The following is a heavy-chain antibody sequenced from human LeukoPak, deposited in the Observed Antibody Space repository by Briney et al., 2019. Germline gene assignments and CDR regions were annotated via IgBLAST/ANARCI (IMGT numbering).Heavy chain of an antibody. D-gene: IGHD6-13*01. CDR1: GFTFSSYA. CDR2: ISYDGSNK. Sequence: GRSLRLSCAASGFTFSSYAMHWVRQAPGKGLEWVAVISYDGSNKYYADSVKGRFTISRDNSKNTLYLQMNSLRAEDTAVYYCARAAYSSSWYFDYWGQGTLVTVSS. CDR3: ARAAYSSSWYFDY. J-gene: IGHJ4*02. V-gene: IGHV3-30-3*01.